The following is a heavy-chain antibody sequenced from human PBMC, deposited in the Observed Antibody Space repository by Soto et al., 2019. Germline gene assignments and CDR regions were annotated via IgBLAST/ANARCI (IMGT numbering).Heavy chain of an antibody. CDR3: ARPIVGGSTYYFDY. D-gene: IGHD1-26*01. Sequence: GESLKISCKGSGYSFPNNWIAWVRQMPGKGLEWMGIIYPGDSAIRYSPYFQGQVTFSADKSINTAYLQWSSLKASDTAMYYCARPIVGGSTYYFDYWGQGTLVTVSS. J-gene: IGHJ4*02. V-gene: IGHV5-51*01. CDR1: GYSFPNNW. CDR2: IYPGDSAI.